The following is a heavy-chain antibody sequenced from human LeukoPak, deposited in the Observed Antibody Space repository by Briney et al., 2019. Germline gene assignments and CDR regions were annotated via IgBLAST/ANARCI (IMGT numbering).Heavy chain of an antibody. V-gene: IGHV3-7*01. Sequence: GRSLRLSCAAWGLSYTSYWMSWVRQARGKGLEWVANIKHDGSEKYYVDSVKGRFTVSRDNAKNSLYLQMSSLRAEDTAVYYCVRHGTDDYDSSGYLRPWGRGTLVTVSS. CDR1: GLSYTSYW. CDR2: IKHDGSEK. CDR3: VRHGTDDYDSSGYLRP. D-gene: IGHD3-22*01. J-gene: IGHJ5*02.